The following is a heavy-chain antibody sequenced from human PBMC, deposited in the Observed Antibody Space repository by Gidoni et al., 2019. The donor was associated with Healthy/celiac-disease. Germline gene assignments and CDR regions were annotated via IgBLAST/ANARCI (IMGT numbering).Heavy chain of an antibody. CDR2: INPNSGGT. CDR3: ARDWAPGYYYYGMDV. D-gene: IGHD3-10*01. CDR1: GYTFTGYS. V-gene: IGHV1-2*02. Sequence: QVQLVQSGAEVKQPGASVKVSCKASGYTFTGYSLHWVRQAPGQGLEWMGWINPNSGGTNYAQKFQGRVTMTRDTSISTAYMELSRLRSDDTAVYYCARDWAPGYYYYGMDVWGQGTTVTVSS. J-gene: IGHJ6*02.